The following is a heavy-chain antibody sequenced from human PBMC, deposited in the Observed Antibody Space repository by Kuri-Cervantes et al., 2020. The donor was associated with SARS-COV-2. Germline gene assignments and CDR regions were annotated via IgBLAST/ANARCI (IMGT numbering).Heavy chain of an antibody. D-gene: IGHD2-2*01. CDR1: GYSFTSYW. CDR2: IYPGDSDT. V-gene: IGHV5-51*01. J-gene: IGHJ3*02. CDR3: ARAFVVVPAASQGAFDI. Sequence: GESLKISCKGSGYSFTSYWIGWVRQMPGKGLEWMGIIYPGDSDTRYSPSFQGQVTISADKSISTAYLQWSSLKASGTAMYYCARAFVVVPAASQGAFDIWGQGTMVTVS.